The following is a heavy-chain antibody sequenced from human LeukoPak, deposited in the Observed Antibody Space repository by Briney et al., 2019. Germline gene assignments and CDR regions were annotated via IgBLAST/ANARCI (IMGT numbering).Heavy chain of an antibody. D-gene: IGHD3-22*01. CDR3: ARADSSDMDDAFDI. Sequence: VASVKVSCKASGYTFTSYGISWVRQAPGQGLEWMGWISAYNGNTNYAQKLQGRVTMTTDTSTSTAYMELRSLRSDDTAVYYCARADSSDMDDAFDIWGQGTMVTVSS. CDR2: ISAYNGNT. J-gene: IGHJ3*02. CDR1: GYTFTSYG. V-gene: IGHV1-18*01.